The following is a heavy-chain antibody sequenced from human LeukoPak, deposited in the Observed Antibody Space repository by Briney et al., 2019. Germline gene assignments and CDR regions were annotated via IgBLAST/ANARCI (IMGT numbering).Heavy chain of an antibody. Sequence: PGGSLRLSCAASGFTFSSYGMRWVRQAPGKGLEWGAVISYDGSNKYYADSVKGRFTISRDNSKNTLYLQMNSLRAEDTAVYYCAKDERVAVAQVACYFDLWGRGTLVTVSS. D-gene: IGHD6-19*01. CDR2: ISYDGSNK. J-gene: IGHJ2*01. V-gene: IGHV3-30*18. CDR1: GFTFSSYG. CDR3: AKDERVAVAQVACYFDL.